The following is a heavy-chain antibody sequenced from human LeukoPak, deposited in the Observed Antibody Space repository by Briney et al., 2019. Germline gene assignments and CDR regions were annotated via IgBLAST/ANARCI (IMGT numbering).Heavy chain of an antibody. CDR3: ARARGGY. CDR1: GGSFSGYY. Sequence: SETLSLTRAVYGGSFSGYYWSWIRQPPGKGLEWIGEINHSGSTNYNPSLKSRVTISVDTSKSQFSLKLSSVTAADTAVYYCARARGGYWGQGTLVTVSS. J-gene: IGHJ4*02. CDR2: INHSGST. D-gene: IGHD3-16*01. V-gene: IGHV4-34*01.